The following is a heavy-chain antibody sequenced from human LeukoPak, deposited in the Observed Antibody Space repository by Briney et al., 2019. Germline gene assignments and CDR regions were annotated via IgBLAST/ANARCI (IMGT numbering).Heavy chain of an antibody. V-gene: IGHV1-2*04. Sequence: GASVKVSCKASGYSFTSHGISWVRQAPGQGLEWMGWINPNSGGTNYAQKFQGWVTMTRDTSISTAYMELSRLRSDDTAVYYCARGWHMFGGAAAGGGYYYYGMDVWGQGTTVTVSS. CDR1: GYSFTSHG. CDR2: INPNSGGT. CDR3: ARGWHMFGGAAAGGGYYYYGMDV. J-gene: IGHJ6*02. D-gene: IGHD6-13*01.